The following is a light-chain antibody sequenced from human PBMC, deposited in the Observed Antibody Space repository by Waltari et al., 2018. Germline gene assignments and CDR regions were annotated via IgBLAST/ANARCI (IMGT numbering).Light chain of an antibody. Sequence: QSALTQPASVSGSPGQSITISCTGTNNDIGSYNLVSWYQQHPGKAPKVIIFEVNKRPSGVSTRFSGAKSGNTASLTVSGLHPADEAEYYCCSYAGTPRVVFGGGTKLTVL. CDR2: EVN. V-gene: IGLV2-23*02. CDR3: CSYAGTPRVV. CDR1: NNDIGSYNL. J-gene: IGLJ2*01.